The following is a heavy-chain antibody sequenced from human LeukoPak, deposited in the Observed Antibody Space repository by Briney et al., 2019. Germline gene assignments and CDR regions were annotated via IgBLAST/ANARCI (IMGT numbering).Heavy chain of an antibody. V-gene: IGHV1-2*02. CDR2: SSPKGAGT. D-gene: IGHD4-17*01. J-gene: IGHJ4*02. Sequence: ASVKVSCKVSGYTFTDYYIHWGRQAPGQGLELMGLSSPKGAGTMSAQKFQGRITMTGDTSISTVYMELDRLTFDDTAEYYCARDNYGTLDYWGQGTLVTVSS. CDR3: ARDNYGTLDY. CDR1: GYTFTDYY.